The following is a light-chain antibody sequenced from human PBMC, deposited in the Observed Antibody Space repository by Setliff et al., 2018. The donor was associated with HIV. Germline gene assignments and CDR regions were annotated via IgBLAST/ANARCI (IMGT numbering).Light chain of an antibody. CDR3: CSYAGIYTYV. J-gene: IGLJ1*01. CDR1: SSDVGGYNY. Sequence: QSVLTQPRSVSGSPGQSVTISCTGTSSDVGGYNYVSWYQQHPGKAPKFMIYDVSKRPSGVPDRFSGSKSGNTASLTISGLQAEDEADYYCCSYAGIYTYVFGSGTKV. V-gene: IGLV2-11*01. CDR2: DVS.